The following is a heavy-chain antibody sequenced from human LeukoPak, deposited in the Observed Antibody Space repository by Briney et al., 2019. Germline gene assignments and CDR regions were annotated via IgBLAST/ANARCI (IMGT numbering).Heavy chain of an antibody. CDR1: GFTFSSYS. D-gene: IGHD3-22*01. V-gene: IGHV3-48*01. CDR3: ARDRGSGYYLY. CDR2: ISSSSSTI. J-gene: IGHJ4*02. Sequence: PGGSLRLSCAASGFTFSSYSMNWVRQAPGKGLEWVSYISSSSSTIYYADSVKGRFTISRDNAKNSLYLQMNSLRAEDTAVYYCARDRGSGYYLYWGQGTLVTVSS.